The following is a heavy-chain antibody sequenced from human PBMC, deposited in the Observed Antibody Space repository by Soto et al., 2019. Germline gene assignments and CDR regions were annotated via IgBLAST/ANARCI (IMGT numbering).Heavy chain of an antibody. D-gene: IGHD3-16*01. CDR3: ARGGCELDY. CDR2: IYSGGST. V-gene: IGHV3-66*02. J-gene: IGHJ4*02. CDR1: GFTVSSNY. Sequence: GESLKISCAASGFTVSSNYMSWVRQAPGKGLEWVSVIYSGGSTYYADSVKGRFTISRDNSKNTLYLQMNSLRAEDTAVYYCARGGCELDYWGQGTLVTVSS.